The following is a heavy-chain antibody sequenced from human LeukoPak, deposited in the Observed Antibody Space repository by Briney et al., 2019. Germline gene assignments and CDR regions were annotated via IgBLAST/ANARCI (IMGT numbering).Heavy chain of an antibody. V-gene: IGHV4-34*01. J-gene: IGHJ6*03. CDR2: IDHGGRT. CDR1: GGSFSGYH. Sequence: PSETLSLTCAVYGGSFSGYHWSWIRQPPGKGLEWIGEIDHGGRTNYNPSLKSRVTISVDTSKNQFSLKLSSVTAAETAVYYCARALLNVFGVVWEDRYYYYMDVWGKGTTVTVSS. D-gene: IGHD3-3*01. CDR3: ARALLNVFGVVWEDRYYYYMDV.